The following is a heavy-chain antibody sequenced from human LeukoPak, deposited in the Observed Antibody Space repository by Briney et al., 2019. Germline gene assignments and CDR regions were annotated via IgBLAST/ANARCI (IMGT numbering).Heavy chain of an antibody. V-gene: IGHV3-30*03. J-gene: IGHJ4*02. Sequence: GGSLRLSCAASGFTFSSYGMHWVRQAPGKGLEWVAVISYDGSNKYYADSVKGRFTISRDNSKNTLYLQMNSLGAEDTAVYYCGRASSSWSNYFDYWGQGTLVTVSS. D-gene: IGHD6-13*01. CDR2: ISYDGSNK. CDR1: GFTFSSYG. CDR3: GRASSSWSNYFDY.